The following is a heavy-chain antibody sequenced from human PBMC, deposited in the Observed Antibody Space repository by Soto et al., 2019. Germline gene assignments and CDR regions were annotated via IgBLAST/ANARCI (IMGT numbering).Heavy chain of an antibody. J-gene: IGHJ4*02. D-gene: IGHD3-22*01. CDR1: GFTFNIYA. CDR2: ISRYGDIT. Sequence: EVQLLESGGDLIQPGWSLRLSCAASGFTFNIYAMTWVRQAPGKGLEWVSAISRYGDITYYADSVEGRFSISRDNSKNTLYLQMNSLRAEDTAVYYCAKDRYLDHDSRGYLFDNWGQGTLVTVSS. V-gene: IGHV3-23*01. CDR3: AKDRYLDHDSRGYLFDN.